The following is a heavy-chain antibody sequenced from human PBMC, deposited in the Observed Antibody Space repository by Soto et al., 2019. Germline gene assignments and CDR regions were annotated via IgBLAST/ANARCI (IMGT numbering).Heavy chain of an antibody. J-gene: IGHJ6*02. CDR1: GGTFSSYA. CDR3: ARDLMGKELVPAAVKNYYYYGMDV. Sequence: QVQLVQSGAEVKKPGSSVKVSCKASGGTFSSYAISWVRQAPGQGLEWMGGIIPIFGTANYAQKFQGRVTITADESTSTAYMELSSLRSEDTAVYYCARDLMGKELVPAAVKNYYYYGMDVWGQGTTVTVSS. CDR2: IIPIFGTA. D-gene: IGHD2-2*01. V-gene: IGHV1-69*12.